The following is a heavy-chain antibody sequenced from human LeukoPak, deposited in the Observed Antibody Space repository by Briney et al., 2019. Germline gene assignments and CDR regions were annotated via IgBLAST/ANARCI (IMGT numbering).Heavy chain of an antibody. V-gene: IGHV1-18*01. J-gene: IGHJ4*02. Sequence: ASVKVSCKASGYTFTSYGISWVRQAPGQGLAWMGWISAYNGNTNYAQKLQGRVTMTTDTSTSTAYMELRSLRSDDTAVYYCARQWLVAYYFDYWGQGTLVTVSS. CDR2: ISAYNGNT. CDR3: ARQWLVAYYFDY. D-gene: IGHD6-19*01. CDR1: GYTFTSYG.